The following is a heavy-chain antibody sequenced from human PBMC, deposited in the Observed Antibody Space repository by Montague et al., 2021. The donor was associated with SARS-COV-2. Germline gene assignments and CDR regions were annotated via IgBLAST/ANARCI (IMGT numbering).Heavy chain of an antibody. CDR3: ARGVYNRVIVVVSHRYYFDY. D-gene: IGHD3-22*01. J-gene: IGHJ4*02. Sequence: SETLSLTCAVYTEAFNGYYWTWIRQPPGKGLEWIGEVSHPGSAKYNPSLKSRVTISVDTYRKQVSLTLTSVTAGDTATYYCARGVYNRVIVVVSHRYYFDYWGQGNMVAVSA. CDR2: VSHPGSA. V-gene: IGHV4-34*01. CDR1: TEAFNGYY.